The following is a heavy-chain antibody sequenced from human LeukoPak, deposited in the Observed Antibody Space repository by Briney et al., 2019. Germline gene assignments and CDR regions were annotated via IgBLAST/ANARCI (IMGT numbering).Heavy chain of an antibody. CDR1: GFTFSSYG. J-gene: IGHJ4*02. CDR2: ISYDGSNK. V-gene: IGHV3-30*18. D-gene: IGHD2-2*01. CDR3: AKDLYQLLYYFDY. Sequence: GGSLRLSCAASGFTFSSYGMHWVRQAPGKGLEWVAVISYDGSNKYYADSVKGRFTISRDNSKNTLYLQMNSLRAEDTAVYYCAKDLYQLLYYFDYWGLGTLVTVSS.